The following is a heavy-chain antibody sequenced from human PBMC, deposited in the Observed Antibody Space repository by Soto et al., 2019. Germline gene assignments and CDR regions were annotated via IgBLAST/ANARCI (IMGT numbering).Heavy chain of an antibody. Sequence: SETLSLTCSVSGGSISSGYWTWIRHPPGKGLEWIGYIYLGGSINYNPSLKSRVIMSLDTSKNQFSLRLISVTAADTAKYFCAREGNLGRWLQPLDFWGQGTLVTVSS. CDR1: GGSISSGY. J-gene: IGHJ4*02. CDR2: IYLGGSI. CDR3: AREGNLGRWLQPLDF. D-gene: IGHD5-12*01. V-gene: IGHV4-59*01.